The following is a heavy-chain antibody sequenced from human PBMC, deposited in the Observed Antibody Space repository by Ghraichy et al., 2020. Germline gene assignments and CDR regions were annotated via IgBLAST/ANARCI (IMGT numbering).Heavy chain of an antibody. CDR1: GFSLSTSGMC. D-gene: IGHD3-3*01. CDR3: ARDPFYDFWSGPSRGYYYGMDV. V-gene: IGHV2-70*11. J-gene: IGHJ6*02. Sequence: SGPTLVKPTQTLTLTCTFSGFSLSTSGMCVSWIRQPPGKALEWLARIDWDDDKYYSTSLKTRLTISKDTSKNQVVLTMTNMDPVDTATYYCARDPFYDFWSGPSRGYYYGMDVWGQGTTVTVSS. CDR2: IDWDDDK.